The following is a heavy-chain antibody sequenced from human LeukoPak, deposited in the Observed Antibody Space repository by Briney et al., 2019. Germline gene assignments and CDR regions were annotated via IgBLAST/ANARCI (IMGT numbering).Heavy chain of an antibody. D-gene: IGHD3-22*01. CDR3: ARHYYYDSSGYYFVSALDY. J-gene: IGHJ4*02. V-gene: IGHV3-21*01. CDR2: ISSSSSYI. CDR1: GFTFSSYS. Sequence: PGGSLRLSCAASGFTFSSYSMNWVRQAPGKGLEWVSSISSSSSYIYYADSVKGRFTISRDNAKNSLYLQMNSLRAEDTAVYYCARHYYYDSSGYYFVSALDYWGQGTLVTVSS.